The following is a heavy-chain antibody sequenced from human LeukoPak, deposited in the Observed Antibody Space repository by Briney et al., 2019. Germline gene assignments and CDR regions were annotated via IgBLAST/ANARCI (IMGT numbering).Heavy chain of an antibody. V-gene: IGHV1-2*02. CDR3: ARDYYDSSGYSRFDP. D-gene: IGHD3-22*01. CDR2: INPNSGGT. CDR1: GGTFSSYA. J-gene: IGHJ5*02. Sequence: GASVKVSCKASGGTFSSYAISWVRQAPGQGLEWMGWINPNSGGTDYAQKFQGRVTMTRDTSISTAYMEVSRLRSDDTAVYYCARDYYDSSGYSRFDPWGQGTLVTVSS.